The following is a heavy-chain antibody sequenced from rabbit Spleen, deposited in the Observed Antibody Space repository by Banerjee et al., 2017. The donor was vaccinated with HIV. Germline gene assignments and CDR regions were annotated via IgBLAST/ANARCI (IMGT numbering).Heavy chain of an antibody. CDR3: ARDLTSVIGWNFNL. V-gene: IGHV1S45*01. D-gene: IGHD1-1*01. Sequence: QEQLVESGGGLVKPQGSLTLTCKASGFSFSDRDVMCWVRQAPGKGLQWIACINTYTARPVYATWAKGRFTISRTSSTTVTLQMTSLTAADTATYFCARDLTSVIGWNFNLWGQGTLVTVS. CDR2: INTYTARP. CDR1: GFSFSDRDV. J-gene: IGHJ4*01.